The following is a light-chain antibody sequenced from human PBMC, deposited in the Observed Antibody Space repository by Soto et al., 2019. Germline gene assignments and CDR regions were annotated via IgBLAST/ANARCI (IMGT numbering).Light chain of an antibody. Sequence: QSVLTQPASVSGSPGQSITISCTGTSSDVGGYNYVSWYQQHPGKAPKLMIYDVSDRPSGVSNRFSASKSGNTASLTISGLQAEDEADYYCSSYAGDNTYVFGTGTKVTVL. V-gene: IGLV2-14*03. CDR3: SSYAGDNTYV. CDR1: SSDVGGYNY. J-gene: IGLJ1*01. CDR2: DVS.